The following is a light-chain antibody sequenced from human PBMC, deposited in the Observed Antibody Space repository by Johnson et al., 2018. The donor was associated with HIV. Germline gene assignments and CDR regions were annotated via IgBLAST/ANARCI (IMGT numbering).Light chain of an antibody. V-gene: IGLV1-51*02. CDR3: GTWDSSLSSYV. CDR1: SSNIENYF. CDR2: EDN. Sequence: QSVLTQPPSVSAAPGQRVNISCSGNSSNIENYFVSWYQQLPGAAPRLVIYEDNKRPSGIPGRFSGSKSGTSATLGITGLQTGDEADYYCGTWDSSLSSYVFGTGTKVTVL. J-gene: IGLJ1*01.